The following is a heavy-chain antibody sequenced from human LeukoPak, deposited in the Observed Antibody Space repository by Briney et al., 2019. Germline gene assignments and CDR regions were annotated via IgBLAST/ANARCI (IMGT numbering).Heavy chain of an antibody. CDR3: ARFGVDYDMDV. CDR2: IHYCGRP. J-gene: IGHJ6*02. D-gene: IGHD3-16*01. V-gene: IGHV4-59*11. CDR1: GGSISGHY. Sequence: SETLSLTCTVSGGSISGHYWTWIRQPPGKGLEWIGQIHYCGRPDYNPSLKSRVNISVDTSKNQLSLKVTAVTGADTAVYYCARFGVDYDMDVWGQGTTVTVSS.